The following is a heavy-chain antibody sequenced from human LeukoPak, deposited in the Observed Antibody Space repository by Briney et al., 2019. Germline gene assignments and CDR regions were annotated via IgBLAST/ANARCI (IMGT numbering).Heavy chain of an antibody. CDR1: GDTFSRYG. CDR3: ARLGYSYGLYYFDY. CDR2: ISAYNGNT. Sequence: ASVKVSCKASGDTFSRYGISWVRQAPGQGLEWMGWISAYNGNTNYAQKLQGRVTMPTDTSTTTAYMELRSLRSDDPAVYYCARLGYSYGLYYFDYWGQGTLVTVSS. D-gene: IGHD5-18*01. V-gene: IGHV1-18*01. J-gene: IGHJ4*02.